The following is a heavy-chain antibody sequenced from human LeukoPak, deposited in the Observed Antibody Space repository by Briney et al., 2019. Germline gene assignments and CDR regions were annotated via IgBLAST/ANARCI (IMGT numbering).Heavy chain of an antibody. CDR1: GFTFRTYS. D-gene: IGHD1-26*01. V-gene: IGHV3-48*01. CDR2: ISGGSGTI. CDR3: ARVTVGATADYLDF. Sequence: GGSLRLSCAASGFTFRTYSMNWVRQAPGKGLEGISYISGGSGTIYHADSVKGRFTISRDNAKNSLYLQMNSLRVEDTAVYYCARVTVGATADYLDFWGQGTLVTVSS. J-gene: IGHJ4*02.